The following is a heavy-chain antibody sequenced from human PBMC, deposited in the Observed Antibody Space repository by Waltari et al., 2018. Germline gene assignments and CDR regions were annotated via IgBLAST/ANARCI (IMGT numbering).Heavy chain of an antibody. CDR2: INHSGST. D-gene: IGHD1-7*01. Sequence: QVQLQQWGAGLLKPSETLSLTCAVYGGSFSGYSWSWIRQPPGKGLEWIGEINHSGSTNYNPSLKSRVTISVDTSKNQFSLKLSSVTAEDTAVYYCARDSRELRYYYYGMDVWGQGTTVTVSS. CDR1: GGSFSGYS. V-gene: IGHV4-34*01. J-gene: IGHJ6*02. CDR3: ARDSRELRYYYYGMDV.